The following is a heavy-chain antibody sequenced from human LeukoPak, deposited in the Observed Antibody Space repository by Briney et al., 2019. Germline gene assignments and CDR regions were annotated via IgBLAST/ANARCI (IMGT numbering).Heavy chain of an antibody. D-gene: IGHD4-17*01. V-gene: IGHV3-53*01. CDR2: IYSGGST. CDR3: ARDQTVPPGDAFDI. Sequence: PGGSLRLPCAASGFTVSSNHMSWVRQAPGKGLEWVSVIYSGGSTYYADSVKGRFTISRDNSKNTLYLQMNSLRAGDTAVYYCARDQTVPPGDAFDIWGQGTMVTVSS. CDR1: GFTVSSNH. J-gene: IGHJ3*02.